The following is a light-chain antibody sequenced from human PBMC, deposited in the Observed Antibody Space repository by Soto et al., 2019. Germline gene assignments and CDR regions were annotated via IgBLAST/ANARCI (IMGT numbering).Light chain of an antibody. V-gene: IGKV3-15*01. Sequence: EIVMTQTPATLSVSPGERATLSCRASQSVSSNLAWYQQKPGQAPRLLIYGASTRATGIPARFSGSGSGTEFTLIMSSLQSEDFAVYYCQQYNNWPWTFGQGTKVKIK. CDR2: GAS. CDR3: QQYNNWPWT. CDR1: QSVSSN. J-gene: IGKJ1*01.